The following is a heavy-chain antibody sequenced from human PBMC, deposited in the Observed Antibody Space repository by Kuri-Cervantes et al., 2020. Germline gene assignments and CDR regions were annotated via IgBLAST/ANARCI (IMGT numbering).Heavy chain of an antibody. J-gene: IGHJ4*02. D-gene: IGHD2-2*01. CDR1: GGSISTGDHY. Sequence: SETLSVTCTVPGGSISTGDHYWSWIRQPPGKGLEWIGYIYYSGSSYYNPSLKSRVTISVDRSKNQFSLKLSSVTAADTAVYYCARAAEGGQLLDYWGQGTLVTVSS. CDR2: IYYSGSS. CDR3: ARAAEGGQLLDY. V-gene: IGHV4-30-4*01.